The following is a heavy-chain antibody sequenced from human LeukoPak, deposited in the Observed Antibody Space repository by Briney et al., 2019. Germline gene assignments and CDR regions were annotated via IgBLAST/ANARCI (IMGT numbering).Heavy chain of an antibody. D-gene: IGHD2-2*01. CDR3: AAVGRSSRPGY. Sequence: GGSLRLSCVASGFTFGNSEMNWVRQAPGKGLEWASYITTGGGTTYYADSVKGRFTISRDNAKNSLYLQMSSLRAEDTATYYCAAVGRSSRPGYWGQGALVTVSS. J-gene: IGHJ4*02. CDR1: GFTFGNSE. CDR2: ITTGGGTT. V-gene: IGHV3-48*03.